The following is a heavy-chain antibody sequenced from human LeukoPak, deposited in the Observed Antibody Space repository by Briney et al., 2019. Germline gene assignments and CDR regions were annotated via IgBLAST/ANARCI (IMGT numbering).Heavy chain of an antibody. CDR3: ARGFDGNFDY. CDR2: INWNGDNT. D-gene: IGHD3-9*01. J-gene: IGHJ4*02. CDR1: GVTFDDYG. V-gene: IGHV3-20*04. Sequence: GGSLRLSCAASGVTFDDYGMSWVRQAPGKGLEWVSGINWNGDNTDYADSVKGRFTISRDNAKNSLYLQMNSLRAEDTALYYCARGFDGNFDYWGQGTLVTVSP.